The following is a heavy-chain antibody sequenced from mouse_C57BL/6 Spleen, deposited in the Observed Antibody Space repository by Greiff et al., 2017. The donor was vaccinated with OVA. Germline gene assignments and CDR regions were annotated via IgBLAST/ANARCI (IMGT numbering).Heavy chain of an antibody. CDR2: IHPNSGST. CDR1: GYTFTSYW. D-gene: IGHD2-1*01. CDR3: ARSDYYGNRGYFDY. Sequence: VQLQQPGAELVKPGASVKLSCKASGYTFTSYWMHWVKQRPGQGLEWIGMIHPNSGSTNYNEKFKSKATLTVDKSSSTAYMQLSSLTSEDSAVYYCARSDYYGNRGYFDYWGQGTTLTVSS. J-gene: IGHJ2*01. V-gene: IGHV1-64*01.